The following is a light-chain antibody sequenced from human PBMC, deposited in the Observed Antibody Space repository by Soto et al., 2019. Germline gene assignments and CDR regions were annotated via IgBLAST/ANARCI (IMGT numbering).Light chain of an antibody. CDR3: SSYTSSSTLEGV. Sequence: QSALTQPASVSGSPGQSITISCTGTSSDVDGYNYVSWYQQHPGKAPKLMIYDVSNRPSGVSNRFSGSKSGNTASLTISGLQAEDEADYYCSSYTSSSTLEGVFGGGTKLTVL. CDR2: DVS. V-gene: IGLV2-14*01. CDR1: SSDVDGYNY. J-gene: IGLJ2*01.